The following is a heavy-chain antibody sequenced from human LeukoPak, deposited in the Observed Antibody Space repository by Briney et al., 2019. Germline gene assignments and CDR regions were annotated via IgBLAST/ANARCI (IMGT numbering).Heavy chain of an antibody. D-gene: IGHD1-14*01. CDR2: ISGSGGGT. Sequence: PGGSLRLSCAASGFTFSSYAMRWVRQAPGKGLEWVSGISGSGGGTYYADSVKGRFTIFRDNSKNTLYLQMNSLRAEDTAVYYCAKSDRGHDAFDIWGQGTMVTVSS. CDR1: GFTFSSYA. J-gene: IGHJ3*02. CDR3: AKSDRGHDAFDI. V-gene: IGHV3-23*01.